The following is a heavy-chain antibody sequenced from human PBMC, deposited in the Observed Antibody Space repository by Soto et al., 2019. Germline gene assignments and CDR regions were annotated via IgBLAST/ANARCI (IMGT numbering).Heavy chain of an antibody. CDR3: AAALYLGGDCCHFDY. V-gene: IGHV1-58*01. CDR1: GFTFSNSA. J-gene: IGHJ4*02. D-gene: IGHD2-21*02. CDR2: IIVGSGNT. Sequence: QVQVVQSGPEVRNPGTSVQVSCKTSGFTFSNSAVQWVRQARGQRLEWIGWIIVGSGNTNYLQSLPGRITITRDTSTGTAYMELSNLRSEDTAVYYCAAALYLGGDCCHFDYWGQGALVTVSS.